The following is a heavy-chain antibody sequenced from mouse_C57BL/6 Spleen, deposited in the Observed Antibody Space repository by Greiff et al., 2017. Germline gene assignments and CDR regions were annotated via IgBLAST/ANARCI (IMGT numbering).Heavy chain of an antibody. CDR3: ASIPYYYDYDRFAY. V-gene: IGHV1-64*01. CDR1: GYTFTSYW. CDR2: IHPNSGST. J-gene: IGHJ3*01. D-gene: IGHD2-4*01. Sequence: VQLQQPGAELVKPGASVKLSCKASGYTFTSYWMHWVKQRPGQGLEWIGMIHPNSGSTNYNEKFKSKATLTVDKSSSTAYMQLSSLTSEDSAVYYCASIPYYYDYDRFAYWGQGTLVTVSA.